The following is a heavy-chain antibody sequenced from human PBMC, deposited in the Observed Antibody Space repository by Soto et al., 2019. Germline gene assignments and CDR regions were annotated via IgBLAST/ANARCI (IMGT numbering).Heavy chain of an antibody. J-gene: IGHJ4*02. CDR1: GFTFSNYA. CDR2: ISGSGGTA. V-gene: IGHV3-23*01. D-gene: IGHD3-10*01. CDR3: AKGRGQTWHGDY. Sequence: EVQLLESGGGSVRPGGSLRLSCAASGFTFSNYAMHWVRRPPGKGLEWVSSISGSGGTAYYADSVQGRFSISRDSLVNALYLQMNSLRAEDTAVYYCAKGRGQTWHGDYWGQGTLVTVSP.